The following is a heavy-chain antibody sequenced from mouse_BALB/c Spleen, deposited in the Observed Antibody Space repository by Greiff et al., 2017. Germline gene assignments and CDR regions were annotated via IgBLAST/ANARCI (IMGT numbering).Heavy chain of an antibody. CDR1: GFAFSSYD. Sequence: EVKVVESGGGLVKPGGSLKLSCAASGFAFSSYDMSWVRQTPEKRLEWVAYISSGGGSTYYPDTVKGRFTISRDNANNTLYLQMSSLKSEDTAMYYCAREAYYGNSPHWYFDVWGAVTTVTVAA. J-gene: IGHJ1*01. V-gene: IGHV5-12-1*01. CDR2: ISSGGGST. D-gene: IGHD2-10*01. CDR3: AREAYYGNSPHWYFDV.